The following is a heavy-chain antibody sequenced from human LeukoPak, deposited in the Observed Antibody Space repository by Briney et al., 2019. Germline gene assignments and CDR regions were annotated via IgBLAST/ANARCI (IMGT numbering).Heavy chain of an antibody. CDR3: AKAPDSYGPDY. J-gene: IGHJ4*02. CDR2: ISDDASKT. V-gene: IGHV3-23*01. Sequence: GGSLRLSCAASGFAFRSYGMTWVCQAPGKGLEWVSAISDDASKTYYADSVRGRFTISRDNSRNTLYLQMNSLRAEDTAVYYCAKAPDSYGPDYWGQGTLVTVSS. D-gene: IGHD5-18*01. CDR1: GFAFRSYG.